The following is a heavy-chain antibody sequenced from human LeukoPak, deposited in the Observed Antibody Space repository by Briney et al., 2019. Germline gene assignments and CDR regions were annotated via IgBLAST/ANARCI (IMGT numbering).Heavy chain of an antibody. CDR3: ATGGGIFCSL. V-gene: IGHV1-69-2*01. Sequence: ATVKISCKVSGFTFTDYYMHWVQQAPGKGLEWMGLVDPEDGETIYAEKFQGRVTITADTSTDTAYMELSSLRSKDTAVYYCATGGGIFCSLWGQGTLVTVSS. CDR2: VDPEDGET. CDR1: GFTFTDYY. J-gene: IGHJ4*02. D-gene: IGHD3-9*01.